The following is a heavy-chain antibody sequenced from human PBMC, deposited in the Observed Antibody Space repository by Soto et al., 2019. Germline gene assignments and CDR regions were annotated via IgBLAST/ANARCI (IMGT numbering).Heavy chain of an antibody. D-gene: IGHD2-15*01. CDR3: ARGGPQVVVAATIFYGMDV. CDR1: GFTFSSYS. Sequence: GGSLRLSCAASGFTFSSYSMNWVRQAPGKGLEWVSSISSSSSYIYYADSVKGRFTISRDNAKNSLYLQMNSLRAEDTAVYYCARGGPQVVVAATIFYGMDVWGQGTTVTVSS. CDR2: ISSSSSYI. V-gene: IGHV3-21*01. J-gene: IGHJ6*02.